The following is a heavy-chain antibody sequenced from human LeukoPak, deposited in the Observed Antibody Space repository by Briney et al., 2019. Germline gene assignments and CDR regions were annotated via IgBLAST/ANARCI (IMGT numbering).Heavy chain of an antibody. V-gene: IGHV4-39*01. CDR3: ARRADYYDSSGFEYFDY. CDR2: IYYSGST. J-gene: IGHJ4*02. D-gene: IGHD3-22*01. CDR1: GGSISSSSYY. Sequence: SETLSLTCTVSGGSISSSSYYWGWIRQPPAKGLEWIGSIYYSGSTYYNPSLKSRVTISVDTSKNQFSLKLSSVTAADTAVYYCARRADYYDSSGFEYFDYWGQGTLVTVSS.